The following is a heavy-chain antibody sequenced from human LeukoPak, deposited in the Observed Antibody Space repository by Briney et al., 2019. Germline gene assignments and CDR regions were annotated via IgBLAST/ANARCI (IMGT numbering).Heavy chain of an antibody. CDR1: GFTFSSYT. CDR3: ARERAPGGLDYYYYGMDV. V-gene: IGHV3-21*01. CDR2: ISGSNSYI. Sequence: PGGSLRLSCAASGFTFSSYTMHWIRQAPGKGLEWVSSISGSNSYIFYADSVKGRFTVSRDNAKDSLYLQMNSLRAEDTAVYYCARERAPGGLDYYYYGMDVWGQGTTVTVSS. J-gene: IGHJ6*02. D-gene: IGHD3-16*01.